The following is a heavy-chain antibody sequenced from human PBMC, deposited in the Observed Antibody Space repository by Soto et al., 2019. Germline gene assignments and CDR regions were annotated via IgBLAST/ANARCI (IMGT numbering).Heavy chain of an antibody. D-gene: IGHD3-22*01. CDR3: AKRDYYDSATFSPLFES. CDR2: ITGDGDMT. Sequence: GGSLRLSCAASGFTFSGYSMGWVRQAPGKELEWVAAITGDGDMTYYADSVEGRFTISRDNSKKTLFLQMNSLRTEDTAIYHCAKRDYYDSATFSPLFESWGQGVLVTVS. V-gene: IGHV3-23*01. J-gene: IGHJ4*02. CDR1: GFTFSGYS.